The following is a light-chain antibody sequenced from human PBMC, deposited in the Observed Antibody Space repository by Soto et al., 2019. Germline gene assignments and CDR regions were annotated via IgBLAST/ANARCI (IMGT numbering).Light chain of an antibody. V-gene: IGLV2-14*01. J-gene: IGLJ3*02. CDR1: SSDVGGCNY. CDR3: NSYTTSGTWV. CDR2: DVT. Sequence: QSVLTQPASVSGSPGQSITISCTGTSSDVGGCNYVSWYQQHPGKAPKLMIYDVTDRPSGVSDRFSGSKSDNMASLTISGLQADDEADYYCNSYTTSGTWVFGGGTKLTVL.